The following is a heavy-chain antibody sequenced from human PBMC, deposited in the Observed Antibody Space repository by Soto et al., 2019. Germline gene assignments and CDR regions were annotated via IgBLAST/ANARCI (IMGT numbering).Heavy chain of an antibody. V-gene: IGHV1-46*01. CDR1: GYTFTSYY. CDR3: ASSLQDIVVVPASFDP. D-gene: IGHD2-2*01. Sequence: ASVKVSCKASGYTFTSYYMHWVRQAPGQGLEWMGIINPSGGSTSYAQKFQGGVTMTRDTSTSTVYMELSSLRSEDTAVYYCASSLQDIVVVPASFDPWGQGTLVTVSS. J-gene: IGHJ5*02. CDR2: INPSGGST.